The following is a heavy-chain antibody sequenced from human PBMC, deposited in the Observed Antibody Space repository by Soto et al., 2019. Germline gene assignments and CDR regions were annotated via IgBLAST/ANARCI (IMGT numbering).Heavy chain of an antibody. CDR1: GASITQYY. CDR3: ARGGVLLWFGELVPHYYYGMDV. J-gene: IGHJ6*02. D-gene: IGHD3-10*01. V-gene: IGHV4-4*08. CDR2: VSSTGST. Sequence: PSETLSLTCTVSGASITQYYWNWIRQSPGKGLEWIVSVSSTGSTVYNPSLTSRVTVSLDTSKNQFSLKLSSVTAADTAVYYCARGGVLLWFGELVPHYYYGMDVWGQGTTVT.